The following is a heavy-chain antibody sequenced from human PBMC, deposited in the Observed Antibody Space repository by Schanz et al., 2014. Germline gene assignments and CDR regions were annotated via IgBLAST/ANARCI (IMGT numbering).Heavy chain of an antibody. CDR3: ARNYGGHSEESDRYGMDV. CDR2: INPSGGST. Sequence: QVQLVQSGAEVKRPGASAKVTCKASGNIFTNYYIHWVRQAPGQGLEWMGIINPSGGSTTYAQKLQGRVPMTSDTSTSTVYMELSSLRSEDTAVYYCARNYGGHSEESDRYGMDVWGRGTTVTVSS. CDR1: GNIFTNYY. J-gene: IGHJ6*02. D-gene: IGHD4-17*01. V-gene: IGHV1-46*01.